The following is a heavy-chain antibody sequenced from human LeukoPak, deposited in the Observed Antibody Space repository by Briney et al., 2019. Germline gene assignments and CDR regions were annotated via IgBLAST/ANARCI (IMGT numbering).Heavy chain of an antibody. D-gene: IGHD3-22*01. Sequence: GGSLRLSCAASGFTFSSYEMEWVRQAPGKGLEWVSYISSSGSTILYADSVEGRFTISRDNSKNTLYLQMSSLRAEDTAVYYCVKDHHRGFTMIVVAFDYWGQGTLATVSS. V-gene: IGHV3-48*03. J-gene: IGHJ4*02. CDR1: GFTFSSYE. CDR3: VKDHHRGFTMIVVAFDY. CDR2: ISSSGSTI.